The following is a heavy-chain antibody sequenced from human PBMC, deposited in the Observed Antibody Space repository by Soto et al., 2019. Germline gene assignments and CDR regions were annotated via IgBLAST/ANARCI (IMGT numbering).Heavy chain of an antibody. CDR3: ARDPLDILTGYTTTDYFDY. V-gene: IGHV3-48*03. D-gene: IGHD3-9*01. CDR1: GFTFSSYE. CDR2: ISSSGSTI. Sequence: VGSLRLSCAASGFTFSSYEMNWVRQAPGKGLEWVSYISSSGSTIYYADSVKGRFTISRDNAKNSLYLQMNSLRAEDTAVYYCARDPLDILTGYTTTDYFDYWGQGTLVTAPQ. J-gene: IGHJ4*02.